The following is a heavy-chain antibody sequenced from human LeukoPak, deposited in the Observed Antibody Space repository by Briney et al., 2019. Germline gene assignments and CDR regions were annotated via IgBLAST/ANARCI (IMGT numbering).Heavy chain of an antibody. CDR3: ARAPTYSSGWYNLDY. CDR1: GGTFSSYA. V-gene: IGHV1-69*01. CDR2: IIPIFGTA. J-gene: IGHJ4*02. Sequence: SVKVSCKASGGTFSSYAISWVRQAPGQGLEWMGGIIPIFGTANYAQKFQGRVTITADESTSTAYMELSSLRSEDMAVYYCARAPTYSSGWYNLDYWGQGTLVTVSS. D-gene: IGHD6-19*01.